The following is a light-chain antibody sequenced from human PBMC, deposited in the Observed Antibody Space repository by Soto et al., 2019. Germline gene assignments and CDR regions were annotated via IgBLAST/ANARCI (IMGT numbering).Light chain of an antibody. CDR3: QQTYTTLSIT. CDR2: AAS. CDR1: ENISRH. J-gene: IGKJ5*01. Sequence: DIQMTQSPSSLSGSVGDRVTITCRASENISRHLNWYQQKPGKAPKLLIYAASSLQNGVPPRFRGGGSGTDFTLTISNLQPEDFATYYCQQTYTTLSITFGQGTRLESK. V-gene: IGKV1-39*01.